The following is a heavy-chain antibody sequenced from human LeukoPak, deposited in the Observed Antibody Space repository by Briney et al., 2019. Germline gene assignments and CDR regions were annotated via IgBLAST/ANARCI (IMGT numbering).Heavy chain of an antibody. D-gene: IGHD3-22*01. J-gene: IGHJ5*02. Sequence: SVTVSFTASGGTFSSYAISWVRQAPGQGLEWMGGIIPIFGRANYAQKFQGRVTITTDESTSTAYMELSSLRSEDTAVYYCARDYYDSSGYYSSNWFDPWGQGTLVTVSS. CDR3: ARDYYDSSGYYSSNWFDP. CDR2: IIPIFGRA. CDR1: GGTFSSYA. V-gene: IGHV1-69*05.